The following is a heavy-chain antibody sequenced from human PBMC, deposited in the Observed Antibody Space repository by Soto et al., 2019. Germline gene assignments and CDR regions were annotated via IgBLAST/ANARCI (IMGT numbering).Heavy chain of an antibody. J-gene: IGHJ3*02. CDR3: ASEVAYYYDSSANPNGAFVI. V-gene: IGHV3-33*01. Sequence: HPGGSLRLSCAASGFTFSSDGMHWVRQAPGKGLEWVAVIWYDGSNKYYADSVKGRFTISRDNSKNTLYLQMNSLRAEDTAVYYCASEVAYYYDSSANPNGAFVIWGQGTMVTFSS. D-gene: IGHD3-22*01. CDR2: IWYDGSNK. CDR1: GFTFSSDG.